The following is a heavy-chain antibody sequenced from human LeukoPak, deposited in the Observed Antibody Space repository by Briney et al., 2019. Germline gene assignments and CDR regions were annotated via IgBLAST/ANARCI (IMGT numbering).Heavy chain of an antibody. V-gene: IGHV4-34*01. CDR2: INHSGST. J-gene: IGHJ4*02. Sequence: SETLSLTCAVYGGSFSGYYWSWIRQPPGKGLEWIGEINHSGSTNYNPSLKSRVTISVDTSKNQFSLKLSSVTAADTAVYYCARGDYDILTGYYRWYDYWGQGTLVTVSS. CDR3: ARGDYDILTGYYRWYDY. D-gene: IGHD3-9*01. CDR1: GGSFSGYY.